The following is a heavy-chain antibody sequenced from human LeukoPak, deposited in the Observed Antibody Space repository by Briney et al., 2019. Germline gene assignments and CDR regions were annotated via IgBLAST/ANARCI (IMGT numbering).Heavy chain of an antibody. CDR1: GYTFTNYY. V-gene: IGHV1-46*01. D-gene: IGHD3-16*02. Sequence: ASVKVSCKASGYTFTNYYIHYVRQAPGQGLEWMGMINPSGGSTSYAQKFQGRVAMTRDTSSSTVYMELSSLRSEDTAVYYCARVSWDRFQIPYYYYYALDVWGQGTTVTVSS. J-gene: IGHJ6*02. CDR3: ARVSWDRFQIPYYYYYALDV. CDR2: INPSGGST.